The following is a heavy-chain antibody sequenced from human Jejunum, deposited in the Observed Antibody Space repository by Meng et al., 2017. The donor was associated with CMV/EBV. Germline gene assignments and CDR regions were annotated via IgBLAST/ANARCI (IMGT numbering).Heavy chain of an antibody. CDR3: VRDRGTSISEALDY. D-gene: IGHD2-2*01. V-gene: IGHV3-15*01. J-gene: IGHJ4*02. CDR1: GFTFTNAW. Sequence: SGFTFTNAWMSWVRQAPGKGLEWVGRVKSTPAGGTTDYAAPVKGRFTISRDNAKNTLYLQMNRLRVEDTAVYYCVRDRGTSISEALDYWGQGTLVTVSS. CDR2: VKSTPAGGTT.